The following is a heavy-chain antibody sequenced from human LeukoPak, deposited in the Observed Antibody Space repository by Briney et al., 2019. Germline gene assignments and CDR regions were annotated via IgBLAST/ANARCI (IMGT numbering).Heavy chain of an antibody. CDR3: ARGFVGGYDFYYYYGMDV. CDR1: GFTVSSNY. Sequence: GGSLRLSCAASGFTVSSNYMSWVRQAPGKGLEWVSVIKSGGSTYYADSVKGRFTISRHNSKNTLYLQMYSLRAEDTAVYYCARGFVGGYDFYYYYGMDVWGQGTTVTVSS. J-gene: IGHJ6*02. CDR2: IKSGGST. V-gene: IGHV3-53*04. D-gene: IGHD5-12*01.